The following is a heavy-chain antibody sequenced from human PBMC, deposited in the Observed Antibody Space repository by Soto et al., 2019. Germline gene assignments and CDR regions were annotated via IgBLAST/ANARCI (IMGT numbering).Heavy chain of an antibody. J-gene: IGHJ6*03. CDR3: ARVGLEPDFGYYYYMDV. CDR2: IKQDGSEK. Sequence: GGSLRLSCAASGFTFSSYWMSWVRQAPGKGLEWVANIKQDGSEKYYVDSVKGRFTISRDNAKNSLYLQMNSLRAEDTAVYYCARVGLEPDFGYYYYMDVWGKGTTVTVSS. V-gene: IGHV3-7*01. D-gene: IGHD1-1*01. CDR1: GFTFSSYW.